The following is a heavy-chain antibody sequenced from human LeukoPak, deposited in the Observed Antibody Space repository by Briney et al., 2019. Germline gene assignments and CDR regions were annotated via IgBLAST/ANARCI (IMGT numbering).Heavy chain of an antibody. Sequence: ASVKVSCKASGYTFTSYYMHWVRQAPGQGLEWMGIINPSGGSTSYAQKFQGRVTMTRDTSTSTAYMELRSLRFDDTAVYYCARGAMDDDYGGHYWGQGTLVTVSS. CDR2: INPSGGST. CDR3: ARGAMDDDYGGHY. V-gene: IGHV1-46*01. CDR1: GYTFTSYY. J-gene: IGHJ4*02. D-gene: IGHD4-23*01.